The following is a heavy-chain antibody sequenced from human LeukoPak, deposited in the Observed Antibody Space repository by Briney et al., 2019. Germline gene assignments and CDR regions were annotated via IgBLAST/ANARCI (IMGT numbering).Heavy chain of an antibody. CDR2: NNPSGGST. V-gene: IGHV1-46*01. CDR1: GYTFTSHY. CDR3: ARSSHRDSGSYLYYFDY. Sequence: ASVQVSCKASGYTFTSHYMHWVRQAPGQGLEWMGINNPSGGSTSYAQKFQGRVTMTRDTSTSTVYMELSSLRSEDTAVYYCARSSHRDSGSYLYYFDYWGQGTLVTVSS. J-gene: IGHJ4*02. D-gene: IGHD3-10*01.